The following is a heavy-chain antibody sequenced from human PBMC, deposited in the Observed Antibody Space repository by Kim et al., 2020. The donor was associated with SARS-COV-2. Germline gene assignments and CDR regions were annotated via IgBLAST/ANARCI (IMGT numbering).Heavy chain of an antibody. V-gene: IGHV3-48*02. CDR3: ARETYPYYFDY. Sequence: IYSADSVKGRFTVSRDNAKNSLYLEVHSLRDEDTALYYCARETYPYYFDYWGQGTLVTVSS. J-gene: IGHJ4*02. CDR2: I.